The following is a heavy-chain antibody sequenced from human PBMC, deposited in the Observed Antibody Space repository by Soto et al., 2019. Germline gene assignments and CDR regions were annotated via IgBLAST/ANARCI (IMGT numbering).Heavy chain of an antibody. Sequence: SETLSLTCTVSGGSISGSSYYWGWIRQPPGKGLECIGSVHYSGSTDYNPSLKSRVTISVDTSKNQFSLKLTSVTAADTAVYFCASLSGATYGDYGGGINYWGQGTMVTVYS. D-gene: IGHD4-17*01. V-gene: IGHV4-39*01. CDR1: GGSISGSSYY. CDR3: ASLSGATYGDYGGGINY. CDR2: VHYSGST. J-gene: IGHJ4*02.